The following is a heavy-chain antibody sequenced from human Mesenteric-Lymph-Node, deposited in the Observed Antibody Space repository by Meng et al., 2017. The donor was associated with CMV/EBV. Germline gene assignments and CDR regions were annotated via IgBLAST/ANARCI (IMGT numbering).Heavy chain of an antibody. V-gene: IGHV3-21*01. CDR3: ARDPTYYYDPPPWFDP. CDR2: ISSSSSCI. Sequence: GFALGRYGRNGVRKTQGKGMEWVSSISSSSSCIYYADSVKGRFTISRDNAKNSLYLQMNSLRAEDTAVYYCARDPTYYYDPPPWFDPWGQGTLVTVSS. D-gene: IGHD3-22*01. CDR1: GFALGRYG. J-gene: IGHJ5*02.